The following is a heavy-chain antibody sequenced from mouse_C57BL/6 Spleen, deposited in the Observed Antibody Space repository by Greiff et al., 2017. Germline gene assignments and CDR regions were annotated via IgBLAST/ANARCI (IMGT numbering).Heavy chain of an antibody. CDR2: IDPETGGT. CDR3: TNRNSSYDGIDY. CDR1: GYTFTDYE. V-gene: IGHV1-15*01. J-gene: IGHJ2*01. Sequence: QVQLQQSGAELVRPGASVTLSCKASGYTFTDYEMHWVKQTPVHGLEWIGAIDPETGGTAYNQKFKGKAILTADKSSSTAYVELRSLTSEDSAVYYCTNRNSSYDGIDYWGQGTTLTVSS. D-gene: IGHD2-12*01.